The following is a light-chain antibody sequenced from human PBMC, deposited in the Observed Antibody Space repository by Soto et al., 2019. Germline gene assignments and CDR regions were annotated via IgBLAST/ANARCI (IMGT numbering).Light chain of an antibody. CDR3: QQSYSTPRT. Sequence: DIQMTQSPSSLYASVGYRVTITCRAIQSISSYLNWYQQKPGKAPKLLIYAASSLQSGVPSRFSGSASGTDFTLTISSLQPEDFATYYCQQSYSTPRTFGPGTKVDIK. J-gene: IGKJ3*01. V-gene: IGKV1-39*01. CDR1: QSISSY. CDR2: AAS.